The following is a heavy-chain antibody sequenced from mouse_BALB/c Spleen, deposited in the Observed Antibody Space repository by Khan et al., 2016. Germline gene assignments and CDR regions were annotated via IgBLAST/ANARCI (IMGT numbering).Heavy chain of an antibody. CDR3: ARQGPIYYYGSTYGY. J-gene: IGHJ2*01. V-gene: IGHV14-3*02. CDR2: IVPANGIT. Sequence: VQLKQSGAELVKPGASVKLSCTASGFNIKDTFMHWVKQRPEQGLEWIGRIVPANGITRYDPKLQGQATITADTSSNPAYLQLSSLTSEDTSVSNCARQGPIYYYGSTYGYWGQSTTLTVSS. D-gene: IGHD1-1*01. CDR1: GFNIKDTF.